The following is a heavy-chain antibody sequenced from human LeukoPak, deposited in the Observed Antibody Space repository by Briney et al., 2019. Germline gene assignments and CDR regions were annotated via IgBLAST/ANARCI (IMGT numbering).Heavy chain of an antibody. V-gene: IGHV4-34*01. CDR1: VGSLSGHF. CDR3: ARHLVWPLYGMDV. CDR2: SYRSETT. D-gene: IGHD6-6*01. J-gene: IGHJ6*02. Sequence: SETLSLTCAVDVGSLSGHFWSWIRQPPGKGLEWIGESYRSETTNYNPSLKSRVTISVDTSKNHFSLNLSSVTAADTAVYYCARHLVWPLYGMDVWGQGTTVTVSS.